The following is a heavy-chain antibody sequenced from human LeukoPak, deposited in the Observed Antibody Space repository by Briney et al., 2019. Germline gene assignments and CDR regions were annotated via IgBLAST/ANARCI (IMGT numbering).Heavy chain of an antibody. CDR2: ISYDGGDK. CDR3: VKEGVEYSYSYGDY. V-gene: IGHV3-30*18. D-gene: IGHD3-16*01. Sequence: TGGSLRLSCAASGFSFSSYSMNWVRQAPGKGLEWVALISYDGGDKYYAESMKGRITISRDNAENTLYLQMNNLRPDDTAFYFCVKEGVEYSYSYGDYWGQGTLVTVSS. J-gene: IGHJ4*02. CDR1: GFSFSSYS.